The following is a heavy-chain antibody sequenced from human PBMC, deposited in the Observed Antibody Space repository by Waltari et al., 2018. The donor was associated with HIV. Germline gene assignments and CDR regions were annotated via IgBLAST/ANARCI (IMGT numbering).Heavy chain of an antibody. V-gene: IGHV3-23*01. D-gene: IGHD3-3*01. CDR3: AKYNRITIFGVEPQTGNMGMDV. CDR1: GFTFSSYA. CDR2: ISGSGGST. J-gene: IGHJ6*02. Sequence: QPGGSLRLSCAASGFTFSSYAMSWVRQAPGKGLEWVSAISGSGGSTYYADSVKGRFTISRDNSKNTLYLQMNSLRAEDTAVYYCAKYNRITIFGVEPQTGNMGMDVWGQGTTVTVSS.